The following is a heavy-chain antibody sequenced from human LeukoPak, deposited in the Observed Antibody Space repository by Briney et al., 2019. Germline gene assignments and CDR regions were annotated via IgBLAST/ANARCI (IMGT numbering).Heavy chain of an antibody. Sequence: PGGSLRLSCAASGFSFSSYAMSWVRQAPGKGLEWVSAISGRGGSTYYGDSVKGRFTISRDNSKNTLYLQMNSLRAEDTAVYYCARYCSNGVCYDYWGQGTLVTVSS. V-gene: IGHV3-23*01. CDR2: ISGRGGST. D-gene: IGHD2-8*01. CDR3: ARYCSNGVCYDY. J-gene: IGHJ4*02. CDR1: GFSFSSYA.